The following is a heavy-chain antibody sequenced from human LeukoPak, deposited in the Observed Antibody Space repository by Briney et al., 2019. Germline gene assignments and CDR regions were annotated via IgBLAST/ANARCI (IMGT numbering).Heavy chain of an antibody. V-gene: IGHV3-74*01. J-gene: IGHJ4*02. CDR1: GFTFSNFW. D-gene: IGHD3-10*01. CDR3: AKDDYGSFDY. Sequence: GGSLRLSCAASGFTFSNFWMHWVRQAPGKGLVWVSRINGDGSTTNYADSVKGRFTISRDNARNTLYLQMNSPRPEDTAVYYCAKDDYGSFDYWGQGTLVTVSS. CDR2: INGDGSTT.